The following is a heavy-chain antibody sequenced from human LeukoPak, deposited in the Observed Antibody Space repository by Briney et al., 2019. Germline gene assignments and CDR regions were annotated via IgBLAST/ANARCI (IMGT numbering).Heavy chain of an antibody. CDR2: INPNSGGT. Sequence: ASVTFSCKASGYTFSGYYMHWVRQAPGQGLEWMGWINPNSGGTNYAQKFPGRVTMTRDTSISTAYMELSRLRSDDTAVYYCARGYPLSTTAAGTYFQHWGEGTVDPVSS. J-gene: IGHJ1*01. CDR1: GYTFSGYY. V-gene: IGHV1-2*02. D-gene: IGHD6-13*01. CDR3: ARGYPLSTTAAGTYFQH.